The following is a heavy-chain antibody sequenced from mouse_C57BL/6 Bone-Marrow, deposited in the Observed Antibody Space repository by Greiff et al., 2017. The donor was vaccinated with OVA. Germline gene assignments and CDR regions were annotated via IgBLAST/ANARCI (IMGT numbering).Heavy chain of an antibody. Sequence: VHVKQSGAELVKPGASVKLSCTASGFNIKDYYMHWVKQRTEQGLEWIGRIDPEDGETKYAPKFPGKATITADTSSNTAYLQLSSLTSEDTAVYYCASGSSPWFAYWGQGTLVTVSA. CDR3: ASGSSPWFAY. V-gene: IGHV14-2*01. CDR2: IDPEDGET. CDR1: GFNIKDYY. J-gene: IGHJ3*01. D-gene: IGHD1-1*01.